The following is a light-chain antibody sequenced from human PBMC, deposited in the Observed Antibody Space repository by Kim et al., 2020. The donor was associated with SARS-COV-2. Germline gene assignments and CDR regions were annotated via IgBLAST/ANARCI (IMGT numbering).Light chain of an antibody. Sequence: SVSPGQTASITCSGDELGDKFVCWYQQTPGQSPILVIFQDNKRPSGIPERFSGSNSGNTATLTISGTQALDEADYYCQAWDRSTVIFGGGTQLTVL. CDR2: QDN. J-gene: IGLJ2*01. CDR3: QAWDRSTVI. V-gene: IGLV3-1*01. CDR1: ELGDKF.